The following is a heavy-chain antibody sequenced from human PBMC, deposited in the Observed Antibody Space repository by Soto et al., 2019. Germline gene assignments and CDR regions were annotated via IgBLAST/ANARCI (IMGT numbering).Heavy chain of an antibody. Sequence: ASLKVSCKASGYTFTSYGISWVRQAPGQGLEWMGWISAYNGNTNYAQKLQGRVTMTTDTSTSTAYMELRSLRSDDTAVYYCAREEYYYDSSGYYPLYGMDVWGQGTTVTVSS. CDR1: GYTFTSYG. J-gene: IGHJ6*02. V-gene: IGHV1-18*01. D-gene: IGHD3-22*01. CDR3: AREEYYYDSSGYYPLYGMDV. CDR2: ISAYNGNT.